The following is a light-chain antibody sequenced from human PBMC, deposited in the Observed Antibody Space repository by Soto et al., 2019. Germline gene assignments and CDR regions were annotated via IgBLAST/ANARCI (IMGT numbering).Light chain of an antibody. V-gene: IGKV1-5*01. CDR3: QQYDSYRT. J-gene: IGKJ1*01. Sequence: DIQMTQSPSTLSASVGDRVTITCRPSQNVSTWLAWYQQKSGKAPKIRIYDVSNLESGVPSRFSGSGSGTEFSLTIRGLQPDDFATYYCQQYDSYRTFGQGTKVDIK. CDR1: QNVSTW. CDR2: DVS.